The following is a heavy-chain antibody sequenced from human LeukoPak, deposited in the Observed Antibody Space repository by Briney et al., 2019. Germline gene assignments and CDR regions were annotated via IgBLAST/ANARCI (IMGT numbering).Heavy chain of an antibody. CDR2: ISYDGSNK. Sequence: GSLRLSCAASGFTFSSYAMHWVCQAPGKGLEWVAVISYDGSNKYYADSVKGRFTISRDNSKNTLYLQMNSLRAEDTAVYYCARSGYSRFLGYWGQGTLVTVSS. J-gene: IGHJ4*02. CDR3: ARSGYSRFLGY. V-gene: IGHV3-30-3*01. CDR1: GFTFSSYA. D-gene: IGHD3-22*01.